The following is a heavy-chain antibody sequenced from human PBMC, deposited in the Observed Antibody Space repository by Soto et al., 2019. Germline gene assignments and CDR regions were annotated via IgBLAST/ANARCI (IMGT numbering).Heavy chain of an antibody. V-gene: IGHV3-23*01. Sequence: PGGSLRLSCAASGFTFSSYAMSWVRQAPGKGLEWVSAISGSGGSTYYADSVKGRFTISRDNSKNTLYLQMNSPRAEDTAVYYCAKPLHIVVVPAATAPDYWGQGTLVTVSS. D-gene: IGHD2-2*01. CDR2: ISGSGGST. J-gene: IGHJ4*02. CDR1: GFTFSSYA. CDR3: AKPLHIVVVPAATAPDY.